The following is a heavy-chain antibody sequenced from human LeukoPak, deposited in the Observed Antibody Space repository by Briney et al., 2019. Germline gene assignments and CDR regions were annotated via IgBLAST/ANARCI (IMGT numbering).Heavy chain of an antibody. D-gene: IGHD3-10*01. CDR3: ARDYGEYDAFDI. CDR2: IYHSGST. J-gene: IGHJ3*02. Sequence: PSETLSLTCTVSGHSISSDYYWGWIRQPPGKGLEWIGSIYHSGSTYYNPSLKSRVTISVDTSKNQFSLRLTSVTASDTAVYYCARDYGEYDAFDIWGQGTMVTVSS. V-gene: IGHV4-38-2*02. CDR1: GHSISSDYY.